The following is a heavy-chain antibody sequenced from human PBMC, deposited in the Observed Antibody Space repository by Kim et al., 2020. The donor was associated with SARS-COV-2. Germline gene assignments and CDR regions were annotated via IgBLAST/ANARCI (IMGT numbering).Heavy chain of an antibody. CDR2: INPSGGST. Sequence: ASVKVSCKASGYTFTSYYMHWVRQAPGQGLEWMGIINPSGGSTSYAQKFQGRVTMTRDTSTSTVYMELSSLRSEDTAVYYCARDLVRYCSSTSCERFDYWGQGTLVTVSS. CDR1: GYTFTSYY. J-gene: IGHJ4*02. D-gene: IGHD2-2*01. V-gene: IGHV1-46*01. CDR3: ARDLVRYCSSTSCERFDY.